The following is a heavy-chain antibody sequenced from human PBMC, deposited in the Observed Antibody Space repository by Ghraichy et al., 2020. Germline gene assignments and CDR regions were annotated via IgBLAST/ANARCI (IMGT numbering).Heavy chain of an antibody. CDR2: ISGRGTST. CDR1: GFTFSNYA. Sequence: GGSLRLSCAASGFTFSNYAMNWVRQAPGKGLEWVSSISGRGTSTYYADSVKGRFTISRDNSKATMYLQMNSLRAEDTAVYYCANAGGYGDDTYGIFYFDYWGQGTLVTVTS. D-gene: IGHD5-12*01. V-gene: IGHV3-23*01. J-gene: IGHJ4*02. CDR3: ANAGGYGDDTYGIFYFDY.